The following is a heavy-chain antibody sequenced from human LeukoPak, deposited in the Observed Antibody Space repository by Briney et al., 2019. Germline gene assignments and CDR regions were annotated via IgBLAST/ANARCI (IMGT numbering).Heavy chain of an antibody. D-gene: IGHD3-10*01. CDR3: ARADGGYYYYMDV. CDR2: IYYSGST. CDR1: GGSIGSGGYY. J-gene: IGHJ6*03. V-gene: IGHV4-31*03. Sequence: SETLSLTCTVSGGSIGSGGYYWSWIRQHPGKGLEWIGYIYYSGSTYYNPSLKSRVTISVDTSKNQFSLKLSSVTAADTAVYYCARADGGYYYYMDVWGKGTTITVSS.